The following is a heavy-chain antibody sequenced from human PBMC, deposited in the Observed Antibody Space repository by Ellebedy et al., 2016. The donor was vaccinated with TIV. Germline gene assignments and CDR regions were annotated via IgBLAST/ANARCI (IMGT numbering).Heavy chain of an antibody. D-gene: IGHD3-10*02. Sequence: AASVKVSCKVSGYTLTELSMHWVRQAPGKGLEWMGGFDPEDGETIYAQKFQGRVTMTEDTSTDTAYMELSSLRSEDTAVYYCARGGTLVGEFILDYWGQGTLVTVSS. V-gene: IGHV1-24*01. J-gene: IGHJ4*02. CDR3: ARGGTLVGEFILDY. CDR1: GYTLTELS. CDR2: FDPEDGET.